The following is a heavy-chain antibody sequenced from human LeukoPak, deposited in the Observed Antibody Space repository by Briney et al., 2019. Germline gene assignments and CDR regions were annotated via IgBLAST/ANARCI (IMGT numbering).Heavy chain of an antibody. CDR2: INHSGST. D-gene: IGHD6-13*01. Sequence: SETLSLTCAVCGGSFSGYYWSWIRQPPGKGLEWIGEINHSGSTNYNPSLKSRVTISVDTSKNQFSLKLSSVTAADTAVYYCARYLYSSSWYNWFDPWGQGTLVTVSS. V-gene: IGHV4-34*01. CDR3: ARYLYSSSWYNWFDP. CDR1: GGSFSGYY. J-gene: IGHJ5*02.